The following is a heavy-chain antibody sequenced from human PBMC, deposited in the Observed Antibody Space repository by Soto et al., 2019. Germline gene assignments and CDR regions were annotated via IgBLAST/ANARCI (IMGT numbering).Heavy chain of an antibody. V-gene: IGHV1-69*13. CDR1: GGTFSSYA. D-gene: IGHD4-17*01. CDR3: AREYDYGAAFDI. Sequence: SVKVSCKASGGTFSSYAISWVRQAPGQGLEWMGGIIPIFGTANYAQKFQGRVTITADESTSTAYMELSSLRSEDTAVYYCAREYDYGAAFDIWGQGTMVTVSS. J-gene: IGHJ3*02. CDR2: IIPIFGTA.